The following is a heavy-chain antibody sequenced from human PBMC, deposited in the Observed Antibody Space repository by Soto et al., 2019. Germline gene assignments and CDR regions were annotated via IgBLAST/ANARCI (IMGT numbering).Heavy chain of an antibody. V-gene: IGHV1-58*01. CDR2: IFAGSGIT. Sequence: QLQLVQSGPEVQKPGTSVKVSCKASGITFSTAGVPWARQARGKPLEWIGWIFAGSGITKSAQKLQERVTITKDMSTSTAYMELRGLTAEESAVYYCAAGFRGDNAYGEWGQGTLVTVSA. CDR3: AAGFRGDNAYGE. J-gene: IGHJ4*02. D-gene: IGHD3-10*01. CDR1: GITFSTAG.